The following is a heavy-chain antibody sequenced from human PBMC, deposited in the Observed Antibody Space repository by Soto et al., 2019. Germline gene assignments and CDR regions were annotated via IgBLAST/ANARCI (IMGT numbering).Heavy chain of an antibody. CDR2: IYYSGST. CDR3: ARGPLIVATIYYYCLAV. D-gene: IGHD5-12*01. J-gene: IGHJ6*02. V-gene: IGHV4-39*07. CDR1: GGSISSSSYY. Sequence: PSETLSLTCTVSGGSISSSSYYWGWIRKPPGKGLEWIGSIYYSGSTYYNPSLKSRVTISVDTSKNQFSLKMSSVTAADTAVYNCARGPLIVATIYYYCLAVWRQGTTVTVSS.